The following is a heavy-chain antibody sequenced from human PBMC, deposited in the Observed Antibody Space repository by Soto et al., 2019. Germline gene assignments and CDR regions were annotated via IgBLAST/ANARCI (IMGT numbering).Heavy chain of an antibody. D-gene: IGHD6-19*01. CDR1: GYTFTGYV. CDR2: INAGNGNT. J-gene: IGHJ4*02. Sequence: QVQLVQSGAEEKKPGASVKVSCKASGYTFTGYVMHWVRQAPGQRLEWMGWINAGNGNTKYSQKFQGRVTITRDTSASTAYIELSSLRSEDTAVYYCARAVAVAADFDYWGQGTLVTVSS. V-gene: IGHV1-3*05. CDR3: ARAVAVAADFDY.